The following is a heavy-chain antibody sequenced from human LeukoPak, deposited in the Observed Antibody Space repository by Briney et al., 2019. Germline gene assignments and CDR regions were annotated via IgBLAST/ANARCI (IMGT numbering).Heavy chain of an antibody. CDR1: GFPFSGCW. V-gene: IGHV3-74*01. CDR3: TEVSGSFPT. J-gene: IGHJ4*02. Sequence: GGSLRLSCAASGFPFSGCWMHWVRQAPGRGLVWVSRVNSDGSDTSYADSVKGRFTISRDNAKNTLYLQMNSLKSEDTAVYCVTEVSGSFPTWGQGTLVTVSS. D-gene: IGHD1-14*01. CDR2: VNSDGSDT.